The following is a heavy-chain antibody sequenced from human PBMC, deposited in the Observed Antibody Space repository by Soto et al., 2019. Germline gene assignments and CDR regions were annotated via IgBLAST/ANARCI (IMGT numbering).Heavy chain of an antibody. V-gene: IGHV3-30-3*01. D-gene: IGHD3-16*01. Sequence: QVQLVESGGGVVQPGRSLRLSCAASGFTFSSFAMHWVRQAPGKGLEWLAVISSDVVNYYYAESVKGRFTISRDNSKKTLKVQLNSLRNRDRAVYNGAWGGAWTPEGLGYWGQGTLVTVSS. CDR2: ISSDVVNY. CDR1: GFTFSSFA. CDR3: AWGGAWTPEGLGY. J-gene: IGHJ4*02.